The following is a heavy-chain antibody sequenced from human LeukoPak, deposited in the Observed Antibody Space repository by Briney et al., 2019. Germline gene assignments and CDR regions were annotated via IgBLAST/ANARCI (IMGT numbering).Heavy chain of an antibody. V-gene: IGHV4-59*01. Sequence: SETLSLTCTVPGGSISSYYWSWIRQPPGKGLEWIGYIYYSGSTNYNPSLKSRVTISVDTSKNQFSLKLSSVTAADTAVYYCARAQELWSYFDYWGQGTLVTVSS. D-gene: IGHD3-3*01. CDR3: ARAQELWSYFDY. CDR2: IYYSGST. CDR1: GGSISSYY. J-gene: IGHJ4*02.